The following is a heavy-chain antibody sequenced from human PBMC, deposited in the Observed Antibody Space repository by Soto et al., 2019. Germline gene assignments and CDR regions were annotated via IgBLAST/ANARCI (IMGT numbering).Heavy chain of an antibody. CDR1: GGTFSSYA. J-gene: IGHJ5*02. CDR3: ERDLGTMDDNWFDP. D-gene: IGHD3-10*01. Sequence: RASVKVSCKASGGTFSSYAISWVRQAPGQGLEWMGGIIPIFGTANYAQKFQGRVTVTADESTSTAYMELSSLRSEDTAVYYCERDLGTMDDNWFDPWGQGTLVTVSS. V-gene: IGHV1-69*13. CDR2: IIPIFGTA.